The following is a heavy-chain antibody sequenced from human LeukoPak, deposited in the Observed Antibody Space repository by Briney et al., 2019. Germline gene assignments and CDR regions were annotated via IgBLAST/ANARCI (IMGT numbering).Heavy chain of an antibody. J-gene: IGHJ4*02. D-gene: IGHD3-16*01. V-gene: IGHV3-30*18. Sequence: GGSLRLSCATSGFSLSRNGMHWVRQAPGKGLEWVAVISYDGSNKYYADSVKGRFTISRDNSKNTLYLQMNSLRAEDTAVYYCAKDNDYVWGSYLVGWGQGDYFDYWGQGTLVTVSS. CDR1: GFSLSRNG. CDR3: AKDNDYVWGSYLVGWGQGDYFDY. CDR2: ISYDGSNK.